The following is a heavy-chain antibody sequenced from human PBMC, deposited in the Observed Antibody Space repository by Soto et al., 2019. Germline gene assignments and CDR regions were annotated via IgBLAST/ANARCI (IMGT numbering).Heavy chain of an antibody. V-gene: IGHV1-2*04. Sequence: ASVKVSCKASGYTFTGYYMHWVRQAPGQGLEWMGWINPNSGGTNYAQKFQGWVTMTRDTSISTAYMELSRLRSDDTAVYYCARERTNEGATRWHYHYGMDVWGQGTTVTAP. CDR3: ARERTNEGATRWHYHYGMDV. D-gene: IGHD1-26*01. CDR1: GYTFTGYY. CDR2: INPNSGGT. J-gene: IGHJ6*02.